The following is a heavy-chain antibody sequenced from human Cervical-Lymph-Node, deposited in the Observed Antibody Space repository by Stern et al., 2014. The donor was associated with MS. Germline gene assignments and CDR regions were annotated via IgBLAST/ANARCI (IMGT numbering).Heavy chain of an antibody. CDR3: ARDYYFDY. J-gene: IGHJ4*02. V-gene: IGHV3-21*01. CDR2: MSSTGRNI. Sequence: EDQLVESGGGLVKPGGSLRLSCAASGFTFSSYSMNWVRLAPGKGLEWVSSMSSTGRNIYYADSVKGRFTISRDSAKKSLYLQMNSLRAEDTAVYYCARDYYFDYWGQGTLVTVSS. CDR1: GFTFSSYS.